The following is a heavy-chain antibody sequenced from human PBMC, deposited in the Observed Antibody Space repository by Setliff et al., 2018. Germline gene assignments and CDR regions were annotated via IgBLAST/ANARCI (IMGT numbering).Heavy chain of an antibody. D-gene: IGHD3-16*01. Sequence: PGGSLRLSCAASGFTFSSSAMAWVRQAPGKGLEWVSYIHDSGNPTYYADSVKGRFTVSRDDAKNSLYLQMTSLRAEDTAIYYCARTTGYRLEGDFDYWGQGTLVTVS. V-gene: IGHV3-48*04. J-gene: IGHJ4*02. CDR2: IHDSGNPT. CDR1: GFTFSSSA. CDR3: ARTTGYRLEGDFDY.